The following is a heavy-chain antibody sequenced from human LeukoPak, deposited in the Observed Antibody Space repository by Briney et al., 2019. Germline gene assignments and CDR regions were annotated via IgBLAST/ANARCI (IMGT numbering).Heavy chain of an antibody. CDR2: IYHSGST. Sequence: PSETLSLTCAVSGGSISSGGYSWSWIRQPPGKGLEWIGYIYHSGSTYYNPSLKSRVTISVDTSKNQFSLKLSSVTAADTAVYYCARRVGYFFQLDYWGQGTLVTVSS. V-gene: IGHV4-30-2*03. D-gene: IGHD2/OR15-2a*01. CDR3: ARRVGYFFQLDY. J-gene: IGHJ4*02. CDR1: GGSISSGGYS.